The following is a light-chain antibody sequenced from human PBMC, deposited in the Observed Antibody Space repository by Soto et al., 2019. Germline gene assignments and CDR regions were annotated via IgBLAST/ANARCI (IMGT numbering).Light chain of an antibody. Sequence: EIVMTQSPATLSASPGESATLSCRASQSVGTNLAWYQQKPGQAPRLLIYGASTRATGFPARFSGSASGTEFTLTISSLQSEDFAVYYCQQYNNSPLAFGPGTKVDIK. CDR3: QQYNNSPLA. J-gene: IGKJ3*01. CDR2: GAS. V-gene: IGKV3-15*01. CDR1: QSVGTN.